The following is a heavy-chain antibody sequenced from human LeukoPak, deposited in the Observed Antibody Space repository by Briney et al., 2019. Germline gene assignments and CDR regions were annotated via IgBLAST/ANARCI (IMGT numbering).Heavy chain of an antibody. D-gene: IGHD6-13*01. V-gene: IGHV3-21*01. CDR1: GFTFSSYS. Sequence: PGGSLRLSCAASGFTFSSYSMNWVRQAPGKGLEWVSSISSSSSYIYYADSVKGRFTISRDNAKNSLYLQMNSLRAEDTAVYYCARHVIAAAANWGWGQGTLVTVSS. J-gene: IGHJ4*02. CDR2: ISSSSSYI. CDR3: ARHVIAAAANWG.